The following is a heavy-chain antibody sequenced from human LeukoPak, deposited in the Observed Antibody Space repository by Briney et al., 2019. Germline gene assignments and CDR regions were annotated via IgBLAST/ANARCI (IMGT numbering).Heavy chain of an antibody. Sequence: SETLSLTCAVYGGSFSGYYWSWIRQPPGKGLEWIGEINHSGSTNYNPSLKSRATISVDTSKNQFSLKLSSVTAADTAVYYCARGVGLGYGSGSYYFDYWGQGTLVTVSS. V-gene: IGHV4-34*01. CDR3: ARGVGLGYGSGSYYFDY. J-gene: IGHJ4*02. D-gene: IGHD3-10*01. CDR2: INHSGST. CDR1: GGSFSGYY.